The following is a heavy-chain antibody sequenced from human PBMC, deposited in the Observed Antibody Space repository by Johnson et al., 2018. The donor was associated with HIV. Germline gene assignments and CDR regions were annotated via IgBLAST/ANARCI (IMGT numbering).Heavy chain of an antibody. CDR2: ISSSGSTI. J-gene: IGHJ3*02. CDR1: GFTFSDYY. V-gene: IGHV3-11*04. CDR3: ARDQSNSRGWLGDAFDI. D-gene: IGHD2/OR15-2a*01. Sequence: QMLLVESGGGLVKPGGSLRLSCAASGFTFSDYYMSWIRQAPGKGLEWVSYISSSGSTIYYADSVKGRFTISRDNSKNTLFLQMNTLRAEDTAVYYCARDQSNSRGWLGDAFDIWGQGTMVTVSS.